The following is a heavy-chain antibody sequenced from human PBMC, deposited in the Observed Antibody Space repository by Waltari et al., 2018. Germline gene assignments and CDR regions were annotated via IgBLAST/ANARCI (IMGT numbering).Heavy chain of an antibody. CDR3: AREGRAAAGTDY. Sequence: QVQLQESGPGLVKPSETLSLTCGVSGYSISSGYYWGWIRQPPGKGLEWIASVYYGGSTYYNPSLKSRVAISVDTSKNQFSLKLTSVTAADTAVYYCAREGRAAAGTDYWSQGTLVTVSS. J-gene: IGHJ4*02. CDR1: GYSISSGYY. CDR2: VYYGGST. V-gene: IGHV4-38-2*02. D-gene: IGHD6-13*01.